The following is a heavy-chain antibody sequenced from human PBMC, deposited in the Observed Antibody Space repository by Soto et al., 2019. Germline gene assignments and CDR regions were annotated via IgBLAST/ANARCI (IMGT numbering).Heavy chain of an antibody. CDR1: GFTFSSYG. Sequence: GGSLRLSCAASGFTFSSYGMHWVRQAPGKGPEWVAVISYDGSNRHHADSVKGRFTISRDNSKNTLFLQMNSLRAEDTAVYYCASLSFERSGYSHALPPDDYWGQGTLVTVSS. V-gene: IGHV3-30*03. D-gene: IGHD3-22*01. CDR3: ASLSFERSGYSHALPPDDY. CDR2: ISYDGSNR. J-gene: IGHJ4*02.